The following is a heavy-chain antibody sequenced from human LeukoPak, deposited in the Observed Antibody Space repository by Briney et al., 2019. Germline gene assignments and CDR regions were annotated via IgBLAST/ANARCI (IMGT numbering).Heavy chain of an antibody. CDR2: ISSSSSYI. CDR1: GFTFSSYS. J-gene: IGHJ4*02. D-gene: IGHD6-13*01. CDR3: ARDSPAAAGKDY. Sequence: GRSLRLSCAASGFTFSSYSMNWVRQAPGKGLEWVSSISSSSSYIYYADSVKGRFTISRDNARNSLYLQMNSLRAEDTAVYYCARDSPAAAGKDYWGQGTLVTVSS. V-gene: IGHV3-21*01.